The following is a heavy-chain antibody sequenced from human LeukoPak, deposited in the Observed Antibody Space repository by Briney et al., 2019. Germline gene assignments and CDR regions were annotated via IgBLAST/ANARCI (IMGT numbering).Heavy chain of an antibody. Sequence: ETLSLTCAVYGGSFSGYYWSWIRQTPGKGLEWVSVISGGGDSADYADSMKGRFTISRDNSKNTLYLQMNSLRAEDTALYYCAKLGCTGTFCYANYWGQGTLVTVSS. CDR3: AKLGCTGTFCYANY. CDR1: GGSFSGYY. V-gene: IGHV3-23*01. J-gene: IGHJ4*02. CDR2: ISGGGDSA. D-gene: IGHD2-2*01.